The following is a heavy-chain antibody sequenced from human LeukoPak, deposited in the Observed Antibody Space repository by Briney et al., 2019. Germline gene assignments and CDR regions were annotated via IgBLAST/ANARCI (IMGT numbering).Heavy chain of an antibody. CDR3: ARVGYDFWSGYPVGGNFDY. CDR1: GYTFTSYG. CDR2: ISAYNGNT. D-gene: IGHD3-3*01. Sequence: ASVKVSCKASGYTFTSYGISWVRQAPGQGLEWMGWISAYNGNTNYAQKLQGRVTMTTDTSTSTAYMELRSLRSDDTAVYYCARVGYDFWSGYPVGGNFDYWGQGTLVTVSS. J-gene: IGHJ4*02. V-gene: IGHV1-18*01.